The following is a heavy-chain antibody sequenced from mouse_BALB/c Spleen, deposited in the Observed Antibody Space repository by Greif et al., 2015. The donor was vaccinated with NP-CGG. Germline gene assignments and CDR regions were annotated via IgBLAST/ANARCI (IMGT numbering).Heavy chain of an antibody. Sequence: QVQLQQPGAELAKPGASVKMSCKASGYTFTSYWMHWVKQRPGQGLEWIGYINPSTGYTEYNQKFKDKATLTADKSSSTAYMQLSSLTSEDSAVYYCAIYDGYYFDYWGQGTTLTVSS. J-gene: IGHJ2*01. CDR1: GYTFTSYW. CDR2: INPSTGYT. CDR3: AIYDGYYFDY. D-gene: IGHD2-3*01. V-gene: IGHV1-7*01.